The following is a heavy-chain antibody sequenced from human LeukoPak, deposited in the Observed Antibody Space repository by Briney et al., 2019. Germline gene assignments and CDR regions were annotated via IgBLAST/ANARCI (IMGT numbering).Heavy chain of an antibody. CDR2: INPSVGTT. Sequence: ASVKVSCKASGYTFTNYYIHWVRQAPGQGLEWMGTINPSVGTTRSAKGRASLTRDTSTSTVYMALSTLRSEDTAVYYCARDRYSGSYGAFDIWGQGTMVTVSS. D-gene: IGHD1-26*01. J-gene: IGHJ3*02. CDR1: GYTFTNYY. CDR3: ARDRYSGSYGAFDI. V-gene: IGHV1-46*01.